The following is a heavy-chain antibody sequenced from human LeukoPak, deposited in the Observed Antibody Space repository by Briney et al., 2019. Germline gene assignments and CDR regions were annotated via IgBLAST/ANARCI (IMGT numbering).Heavy chain of an antibody. CDR3: ARVYYYYDSSGYYAPRYYFDY. V-gene: IGHV1-18*01. CDR1: GYTFTSYG. J-gene: IGHJ4*02. Sequence: ASVKVSRKASGYTFTSYGISWVRQAPGQGLEWMGWISAYNGNTNYAQKLQGRVTMTTDTSTSTAYMELRSLRSDDTAVYYCARVYYYYDSSGYYAPRYYFDYWGQGTLVTVSS. CDR2: ISAYNGNT. D-gene: IGHD3-22*01.